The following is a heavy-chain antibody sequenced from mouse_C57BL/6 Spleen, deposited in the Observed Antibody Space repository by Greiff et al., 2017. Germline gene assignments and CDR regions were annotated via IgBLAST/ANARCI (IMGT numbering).Heavy chain of an antibody. CDR1: GYTFTSYW. Sequence: QVQLQQPGAELVKPGASVKMSCKASGYTFTSYWITWVKQRPGQGLEWIGDIYPGSGSTKYNEKFQSKATLTVDTSSSTAYMQLSILTSEDSAVYYCARWCTVVATNYWVQGTTLTVSS. CDR3: ARWCTVVATNY. J-gene: IGHJ2*01. V-gene: IGHV1-55*01. CDR2: IYPGSGST. D-gene: IGHD1-1*01.